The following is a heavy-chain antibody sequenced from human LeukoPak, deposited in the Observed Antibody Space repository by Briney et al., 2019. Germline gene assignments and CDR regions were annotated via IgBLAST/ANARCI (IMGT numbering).Heavy chain of an antibody. V-gene: IGHV3-30-3*01. J-gene: IGHJ4*02. D-gene: IGHD4-23*01. Sequence: PGRSLRLSCAASGFTFSTYAIHWVRQAPGKGLEWVAVISYDGSNKYYADSVKGRFTISRDNSKNTLYLQMNSLRAEDTAVYYCASLIRAGNSPVEFWGQGTLVTVSS. CDR2: ISYDGSNK. CDR1: GFTFSTYA. CDR3: ASLIRAGNSPVEF.